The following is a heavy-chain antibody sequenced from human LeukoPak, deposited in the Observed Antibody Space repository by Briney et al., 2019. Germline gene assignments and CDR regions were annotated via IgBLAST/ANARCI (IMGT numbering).Heavy chain of an antibody. Sequence: SGPTLVNPTQTLTLTCTFSGFSLSTSGVGVGWIRQPPGKALEWLALIYWDDDKRYSTSLKTRLTISKDTSKNQVVLTMTNMDPVDTATYYCARSFHYYDSSGYYSFQHWGQGTLVTVSS. CDR2: IYWDDDK. J-gene: IGHJ1*01. CDR3: ARSFHYYDSSGYYSFQH. D-gene: IGHD3-22*01. CDR1: GFSLSTSGVG. V-gene: IGHV2-5*02.